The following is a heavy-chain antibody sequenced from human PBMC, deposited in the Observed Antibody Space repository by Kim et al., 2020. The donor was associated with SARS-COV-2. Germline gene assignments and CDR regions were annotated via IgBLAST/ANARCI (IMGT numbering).Heavy chain of an antibody. J-gene: IGHJ3*02. D-gene: IGHD2-2*01. V-gene: IGHV1-3*01. CDR2: INAGNGNT. CDR3: ARAPRRVVVPAALGIAFDI. CDR1: GYTFTSYA. Sequence: ASVKVSCKASGYTFTSYAMHWVRQAPGQRLEWMGWINAGNGNTKYSQKFQGRVTITRDTSASTAYMELSSLRSEDTAVYYCARAPRRVVVPAALGIAFDIWGQGTMVTVSS.